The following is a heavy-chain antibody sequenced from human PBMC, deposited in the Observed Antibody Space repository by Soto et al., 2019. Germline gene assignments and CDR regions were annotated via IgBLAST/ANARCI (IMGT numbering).Heavy chain of an antibody. CDR1: GYTFTSYA. Sequence: QVQLVQSGAEVKKPGASVKVSCKASGYTFTSYAMHWVRQAPGQRLEWMGWINAGNGNTKYSQKFQGRVTITRDTSASQADMELSSLRSEDTAVYYCASEYLGELSVYRYGYISGRAFDIWGQGTMVTVSS. J-gene: IGHJ3*02. V-gene: IGHV1-3*01. CDR2: INAGNGNT. D-gene: IGHD3-16*01. CDR3: ASEYLGELSVYRYGYISGRAFDI.